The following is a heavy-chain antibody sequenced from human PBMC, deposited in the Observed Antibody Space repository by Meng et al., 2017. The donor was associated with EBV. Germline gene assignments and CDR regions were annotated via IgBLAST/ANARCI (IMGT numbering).Heavy chain of an antibody. CDR2: LIPMVGAP. Sequence: GQLLQSGAEVKKPGSSVKVSCRTSGGTFRSDAVSWVRHAPGQGLEWMGGLIPMVGAPHYAQKFQGRVTIIADESTSTHSMELNSLRSEDTAMYYCASESGRGFTPDYWGQGTLVTVSS. J-gene: IGHJ4*02. CDR3: ASESGRGFTPDY. CDR1: GGTFRSDA. V-gene: IGHV1-69*01. D-gene: IGHD3-10*01.